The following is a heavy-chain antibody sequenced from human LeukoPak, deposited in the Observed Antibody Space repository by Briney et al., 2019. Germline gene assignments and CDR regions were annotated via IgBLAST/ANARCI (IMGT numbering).Heavy chain of an antibody. J-gene: IGHJ5*02. D-gene: IGHD5-12*01. CDR2: INPSTGGT. CDR3: ARDVYSGSSGGWFDP. CDR1: GYTFTGYY. V-gene: IGHV1-2*02. Sequence: ASVKVSCKASGYTFTGYYMHWVRQAPGQGLEWMGWINPSTGGTKNAQKFQGRVTMTRDSSISTGYMELSRLRSDDMAVYYCARDVYSGSSGGWFDPWGQGTLVTVSS.